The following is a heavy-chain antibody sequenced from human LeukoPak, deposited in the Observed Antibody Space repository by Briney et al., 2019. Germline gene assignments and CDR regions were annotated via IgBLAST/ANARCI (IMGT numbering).Heavy chain of an antibody. CDR1: GYTFTGYY. Sequence: ASLKVSCKASGYTFTGYYIHWVRQAPGEGLEWMGWINLNTGGANYAQKFQGRVITTRDTSISTAYMELTRLRSDDTAVYYCARGESSHYDYWGQGTLVTVSS. CDR3: ARGESSHYDY. J-gene: IGHJ4*02. V-gene: IGHV1-2*02. D-gene: IGHD6-13*01. CDR2: INLNTGGA.